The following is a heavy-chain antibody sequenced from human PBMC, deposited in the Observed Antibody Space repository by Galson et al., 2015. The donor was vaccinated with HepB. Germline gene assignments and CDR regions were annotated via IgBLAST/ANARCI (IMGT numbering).Heavy chain of an antibody. D-gene: IGHD3-9*01. CDR1: GFTFSSYA. CDR2: ISYDGSNK. CDR3: ARDHPYYDILTGHINYPDY. J-gene: IGHJ4*02. V-gene: IGHV3-30*04. Sequence: SLRLSCAASGFTFSSYAMHWVRQAPGKGLEWVAVISYDGSNKYYADSVKGRFTISRDNSKNTLYLQMNSLRAEDTAVYYCARDHPYYDILTGHINYPDYWGQGTLVTVSS.